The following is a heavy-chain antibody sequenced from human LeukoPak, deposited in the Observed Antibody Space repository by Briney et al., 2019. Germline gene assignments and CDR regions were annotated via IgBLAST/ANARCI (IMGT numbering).Heavy chain of an antibody. D-gene: IGHD1-26*01. Sequence: GSLRLSCAASGFTFSDYYMSWIRQAPGKGLEWVSYISSSGSAIYYADSVKGRFTISRDNAKNSLYLQMSSLRAEDTAVYYCARTAGSWEVDYWGQGTLVTVSS. CDR1: GFTFSDYY. CDR3: ARTAGSWEVDY. J-gene: IGHJ4*02. CDR2: ISSSGSAI. V-gene: IGHV3-11*04.